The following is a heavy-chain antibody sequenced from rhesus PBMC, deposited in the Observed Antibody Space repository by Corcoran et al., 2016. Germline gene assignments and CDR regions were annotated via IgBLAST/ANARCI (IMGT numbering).Heavy chain of an antibody. CDR1: GYTFTDYY. V-gene: IGHV1S2*01. CDR3: ASSDWGDYADWYFDL. Sequence: QVQLVQSGAEVKKPGSSVKVSCKASGYTFTDYYMHWVRQAPRQGLERMGWINPYNGNTKYAQKFQGRVTMTRDTSTSTAYMELSSLRSEDTAVYYCASSDWGDYADWYFDLWGPGTPITISS. CDR2: INPYNGNT. J-gene: IGHJ2*01. D-gene: IGHD3-34*01.